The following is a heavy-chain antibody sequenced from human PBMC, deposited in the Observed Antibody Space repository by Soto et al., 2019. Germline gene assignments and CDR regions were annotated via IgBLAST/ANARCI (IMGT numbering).Heavy chain of an antibody. CDR2: VSAYNGNT. CDR1: GYTFTSYG. Sequence: GASVKVSCKASGYTFTSYGISWVRQAPGQGPEWMGWVSAYNGNTNYAQKLQGRVTMTTDTSTSTAYMELRSLRSDDTAVYYCARDGGYSYGFLNWFDPWGQGTLVTVSS. CDR3: ARDGGYSYGFLNWFDP. J-gene: IGHJ5*02. V-gene: IGHV1-18*01. D-gene: IGHD5-18*01.